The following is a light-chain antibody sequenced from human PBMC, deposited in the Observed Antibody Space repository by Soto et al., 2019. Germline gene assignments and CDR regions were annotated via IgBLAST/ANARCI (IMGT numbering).Light chain of an antibody. J-gene: IGKJ1*01. Sequence: ENVLTQSPGTLSLSMGEGAALNASASQSVSSSYLTWYQQKPGQAPRLLIYGASSRATGIPDRFSGSGSGTDFTLTISRLEPEDFAVYYCQQYGSSAWTFGQGTKVDIK. CDR2: GAS. CDR3: QQYGSSAWT. CDR1: QSVSSSY. V-gene: IGKV3-20*01.